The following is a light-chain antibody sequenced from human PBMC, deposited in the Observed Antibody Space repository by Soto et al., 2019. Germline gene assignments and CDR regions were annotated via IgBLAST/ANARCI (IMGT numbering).Light chain of an antibody. CDR3: QQSFSTPRT. CDR1: QSISTY. J-gene: IGKJ1*01. V-gene: IGKV1-39*01. CDR2: GAS. Sequence: DIQMAQSPSPLSASVGDRVTITCRASQSISTYLNWYQQKPGKAPNLLIHGASRLQSGVPSRFSGSGSGTDFTLTISSXQPEDLATYYCQQSFSTPRTFGQGTKVDIK.